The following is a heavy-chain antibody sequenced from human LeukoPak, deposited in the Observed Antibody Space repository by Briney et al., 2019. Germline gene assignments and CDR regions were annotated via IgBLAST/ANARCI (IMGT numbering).Heavy chain of an antibody. J-gene: IGHJ4*02. V-gene: IGHV1-2*02. CDR1: GYTFTGYY. D-gene: IGHD3-22*01. CDR2: INPNSGGT. CDR3: ARGVENDSSGYYYDYFDY. Sequence: ASVKVSCKASGYTFTGYYMHWVRQAPGQGLEWMGWINPNSGGTNYAQKFQGRVTMTRDTSISTAYMELSRPRSDDTAVYYCARGVENDSSGYYYDYFDYWGQGTLVTVSS.